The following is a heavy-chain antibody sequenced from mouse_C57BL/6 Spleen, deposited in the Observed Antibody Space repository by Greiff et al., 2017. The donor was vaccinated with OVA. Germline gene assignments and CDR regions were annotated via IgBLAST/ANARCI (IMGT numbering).Heavy chain of an antibody. CDR1: GYTFTSYW. J-gene: IGHJ4*01. CDR3: ARGDGNYLYYAMDY. D-gene: IGHD2-1*01. Sequence: QVQLQQPGAELVKPGASVKLSCKASGYTFTSYWMQWVKQRPGPGLEWIGEIDPSDSYTNYNQKFKGKATLTVDTSSSTAYMQLSSLTSEDSAVYYCARGDGNYLYYAMDYWGQGTSDTVSS. CDR2: IDPSDSYT. V-gene: IGHV1-50*01.